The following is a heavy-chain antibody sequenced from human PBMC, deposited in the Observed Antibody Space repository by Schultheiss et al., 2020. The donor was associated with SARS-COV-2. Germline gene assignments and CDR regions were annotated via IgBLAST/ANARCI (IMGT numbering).Heavy chain of an antibody. D-gene: IGHD3-3*01. V-gene: IGHV3-73*01. CDR2: IRSKANSYAT. CDR3: TRHDFWSGYGLMGFDY. J-gene: IGHJ4*02. CDR1: GFTFSGSA. Sequence: GESLKISCAASGFTFSGSAMHWVRQASGKGLEWVGRIRSKANSYATAYAASVKGRFTISRDDSKNTSYLQMNSLKTEDTAVYYCTRHDFWSGYGLMGFDYWGQGTLVTVSS.